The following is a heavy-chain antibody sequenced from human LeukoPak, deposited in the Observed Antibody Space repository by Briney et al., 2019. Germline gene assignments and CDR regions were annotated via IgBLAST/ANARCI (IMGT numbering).Heavy chain of an antibody. D-gene: IGHD5-18*01. Sequence: GGSLRLSCAASGFTFSSYSMNWVRQAPGKGLEWVSYISSSSSTIYYADSVKGRFTISRDNAKDSLYLQMNSLRAEDTAVYYCARGGYSPYYYYYYYMDVWGKGTTVTVSS. J-gene: IGHJ6*03. CDR3: ARGGYSPYYYYYYYMDV. V-gene: IGHV3-48*01. CDR1: GFTFSSYS. CDR2: ISSSSSTI.